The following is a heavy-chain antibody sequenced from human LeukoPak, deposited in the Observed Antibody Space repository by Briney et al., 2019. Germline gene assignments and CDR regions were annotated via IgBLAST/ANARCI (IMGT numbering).Heavy chain of an antibody. Sequence: ASVKVSCKASGYTFTSYDINWVRQATGQGLEGMGWMNPNSGNTGYAQKFQGRVTMTRNTSISTAYMELSSMRSEDTAVYYCARSSPVGTIFGVVMNFYYYYYGMDVWGQGTTVTVSS. D-gene: IGHD3-3*01. CDR3: ARSSPVGTIFGVVMNFYYYYYGMDV. CDR2: MNPNSGNT. J-gene: IGHJ6*01. V-gene: IGHV1-8*01. CDR1: GYTFTSYD.